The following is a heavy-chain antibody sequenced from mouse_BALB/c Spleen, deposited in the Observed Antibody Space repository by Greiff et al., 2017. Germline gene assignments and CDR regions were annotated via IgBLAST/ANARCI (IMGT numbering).Heavy chain of an antibody. CDR3: ARDYYGSSYGYYFDY. D-gene: IGHD1-1*01. CDR2: IWAGGST. Sequence: VQLVESGPGLVAPSQSLSITCTVSGFSLTSYGVHWVRQPPGKGLEWLGVIWAGGSTNYNSALMSRLSISKDNSKSQVFLKMNSLQTDDTAMYYCARDYYGSSYGYYFDYWGQGTTLTVSS. V-gene: IGHV2-9*02. J-gene: IGHJ2*01. CDR1: GFSLTSYG.